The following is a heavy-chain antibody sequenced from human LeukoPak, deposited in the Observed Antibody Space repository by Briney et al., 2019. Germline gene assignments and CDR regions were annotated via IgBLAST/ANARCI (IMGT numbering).Heavy chain of an antibody. CDR1: GFTFSIYD. V-gene: IGHV3-13*01. J-gene: IGHJ5*02. D-gene: IGHD2-15*01. CDR2: IDTAGGT. Sequence: GGSLRLSRAASGFTFSIYDMHWVRQVTGKGLEWASGIDTAGGTYYPDSVKGRFTMSRENAKNSLHLQMNSLRAGDTAVYYCARDGNCSGGSCYWRGWFDPWDQGTPVTVSS. CDR3: ARDGNCSGGSCYWRGWFDP.